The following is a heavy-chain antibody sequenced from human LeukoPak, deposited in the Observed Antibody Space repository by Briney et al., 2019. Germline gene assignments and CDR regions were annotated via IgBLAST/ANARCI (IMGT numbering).Heavy chain of an antibody. CDR2: IDAGSGNT. CDR1: GYTFTSYA. J-gene: IGHJ6*02. V-gene: IGHV1-3*01. Sequence: ASVKVSCRASGYTFTSYAVHWVRQAPGQRPEWMGWIDAGSGNTGCSQEFQGRVTITRDTSASTAYMELSSLTSEDTAVYYCARRGVTTQYSFYAMAVWGQGTTVTVSS. CDR3: ARRGVTTQYSFYAMAV. D-gene: IGHD2-21*02.